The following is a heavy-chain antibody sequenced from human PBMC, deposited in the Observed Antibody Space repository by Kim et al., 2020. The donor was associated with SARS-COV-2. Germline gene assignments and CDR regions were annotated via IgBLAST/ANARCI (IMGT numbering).Heavy chain of an antibody. Sequence: TETLSLTCAVYGGSFSGYYWSWIRQPPGKGLEWIGEINHSGSTNYNPSLKSRVTISVDTSKNQFSLKLSSVTAADTAVYYCARGGVTIFGVVIGFYNWFDPWGQGTLVTVSS. V-gene: IGHV4-34*01. CDR3: ARGGVTIFGVVIGFYNWFDP. CDR2: INHSGST. D-gene: IGHD3-3*01. CDR1: GGSFSGYY. J-gene: IGHJ5*02.